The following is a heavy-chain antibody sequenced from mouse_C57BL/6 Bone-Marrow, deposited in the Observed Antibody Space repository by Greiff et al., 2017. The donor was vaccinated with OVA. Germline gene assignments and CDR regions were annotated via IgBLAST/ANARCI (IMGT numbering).Heavy chain of an antibody. CDR1: GFTFSSYG. CDR3: EGFWYGSA. J-gene: IGHJ3*01. V-gene: IGHV5-6*01. D-gene: IGHD1-1*01. Sequence: EVMLVESGGDLVKPGGSLKLSCAASGFTFSSYGMSWVRQTPDKRLEWVATISSGGSYTYYPDSVKGRCTISRDNAKNTLYLQMSSRKSEDTAMYYWEGFWYGSAWGQGTLVTVSA. CDR2: ISSGGSYT.